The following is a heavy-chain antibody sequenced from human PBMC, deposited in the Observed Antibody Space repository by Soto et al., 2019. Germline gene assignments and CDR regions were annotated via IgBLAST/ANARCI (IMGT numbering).Heavy chain of an antibody. J-gene: IGHJ4*02. CDR1: GYSISSSNW. D-gene: IGHD1-26*01. V-gene: IGHV4-28*01. Sequence: SETLSLTCAVSGYSISSSNWWGWIRQPPGKGLEWIGYIYYSGTTYYNPSLKSRVTMSVDTSKNQFSLKLTSVTAVDTAVYYCARRETQGPIDYWGQGTLVTVS. CDR3: ARRETQGPIDY. CDR2: IYYSGTT.